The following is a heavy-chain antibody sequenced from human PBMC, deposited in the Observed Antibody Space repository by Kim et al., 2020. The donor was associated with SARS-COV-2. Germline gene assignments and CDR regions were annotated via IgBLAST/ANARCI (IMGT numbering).Heavy chain of an antibody. CDR3: ARHAYLVVMIRNNWFDP. Sequence: SETLSLTCTVSGGSISSSSYYWGWIRQPPGKGLEWIGRIYYSGSTYYNPSLKSRVTISVDTSNNQFSLKLSSVTAADTAVYYCARHAYLVVMIRNNWFDPWGQGTLVTVSS. CDR2: IYYSGST. D-gene: IGHD2-21*01. CDR1: GGSISSSSYY. V-gene: IGHV4-39*01. J-gene: IGHJ5*02.